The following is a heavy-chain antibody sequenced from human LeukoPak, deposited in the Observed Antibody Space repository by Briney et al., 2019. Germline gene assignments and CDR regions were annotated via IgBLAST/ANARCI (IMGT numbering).Heavy chain of an antibody. CDR2: FDPEDGET. CDR1: GHTLTELS. V-gene: IGHV1-24*01. D-gene: IGHD5-18*01. CDR3: ATVTAMVGYYYYYMDV. Sequence: ASVRVSCKVSGHTLTELSMHWVRQAPGKGLEWMGGFDPEDGETIYAQKFQGRVTMTEDTSTDTAYMELSSLRSEDTAVYYCATVTAMVGYYYYYMDVWGKGTTVTVSS. J-gene: IGHJ6*03.